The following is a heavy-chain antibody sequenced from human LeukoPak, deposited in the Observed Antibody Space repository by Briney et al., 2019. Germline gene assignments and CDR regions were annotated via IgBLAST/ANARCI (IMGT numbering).Heavy chain of an antibody. D-gene: IGHD1-26*01. CDR1: GFTFSSYW. V-gene: IGHV3-7*01. CDR2: IKQDGSEK. CDR3: ARESRGATFDY. Sequence: PGGSLRLSCAASGFTFSSYWMTWVRQAPGKGLEWVANIKQDGSEKYYVDSVKGRFTISGDNAKNSLYLQMNSLRAEDTAVYYCARESRGATFDYWGQGTLVTVSS. J-gene: IGHJ4*02.